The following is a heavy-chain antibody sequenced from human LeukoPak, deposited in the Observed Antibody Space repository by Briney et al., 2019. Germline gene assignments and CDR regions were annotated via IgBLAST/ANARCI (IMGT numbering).Heavy chain of an antibody. V-gene: IGHV3-23*01. CDR3: AKGNWYCSSTSCYAIDY. Sequence: GGSLRLSCAASGFTFSSYAMSWVRQAPGKGLEWVSAISGSGGSTYYADSVKGRFTISRDNSKNTLYLQMNSLRAEDTAVYYCAKGNWYCSSTSCYAIDYWGQGTLVTVSS. CDR2: ISGSGGST. J-gene: IGHJ4*02. D-gene: IGHD2-2*01. CDR1: GFTFSSYA.